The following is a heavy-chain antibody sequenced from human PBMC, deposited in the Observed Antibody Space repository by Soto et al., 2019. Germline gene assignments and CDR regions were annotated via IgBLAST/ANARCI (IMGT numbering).Heavy chain of an antibody. V-gene: IGHV3-23*01. J-gene: IGHJ5*02. CDR1: GFTFSSYA. CDR2: ISGSGGST. D-gene: IGHD4-4*01. CDR3: ATRSMTTSYNWFDP. Sequence: SGGSLRLSCAASGFTFSSYAMSWVRQAPGKGLEWVSAISGSGGSTYYADSVKGRFTISRDNSKNTLYLQMNSLRAEDTAVYYCATRSMTTSYNWFDPWGQGTLVTVSS.